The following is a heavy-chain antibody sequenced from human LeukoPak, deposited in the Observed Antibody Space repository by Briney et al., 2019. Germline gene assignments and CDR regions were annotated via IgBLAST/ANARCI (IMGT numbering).Heavy chain of an antibody. CDR2: IEQEGSDI. V-gene: IGHV3-7*01. J-gene: IGHJ4*02. D-gene: IGHD6-19*01. CDR1: GFTFSYYW. Sequence: PGGSLRLSCAASGFTFSYYWMSWVRQAPGKGLEWVANIEQEGSDISYVDSVTGRFTISRDNARDSLYLQMNNLRAEDTAVYYCASLRRGGWEYFDCWGQGTLVTVSS. CDR3: ASLRRGGWEYFDC.